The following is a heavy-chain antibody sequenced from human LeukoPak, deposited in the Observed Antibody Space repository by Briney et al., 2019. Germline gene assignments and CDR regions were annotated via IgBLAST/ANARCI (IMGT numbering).Heavy chain of an antibody. J-gene: IGHJ4*02. CDR3: ARDSGGYYLGYFDY. CDR2: IYYSGST. Sequence: SETLSLTCTVSGGSISSYYWSWIRQPPGKGLEWIVYIYYSGSTNYNPSLKSRVTISVDTSKDQFSLKLSSVTAADTAVYYCARDSGGYYLGYFDYWGQGTLVTVSS. CDR1: GGSISSYY. V-gene: IGHV4-59*01. D-gene: IGHD3-22*01.